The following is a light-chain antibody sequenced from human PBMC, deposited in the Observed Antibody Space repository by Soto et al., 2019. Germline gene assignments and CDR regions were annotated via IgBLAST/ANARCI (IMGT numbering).Light chain of an antibody. J-gene: IGLJ3*02. CDR3: CSHSTSIAWV. CDR2: QVT. V-gene: IGLV2-14*01. Sequence: QSALTQSASVSGSPGQSITISCPGPDNAVGGYDFVSWYQQHPGRAPKLLIHQVTIRLSGISSRFSGSKSGNTASLTITGLQPEDEAMYFCCSHSTSIAWVFGGGTKVTVL. CDR1: DNAVGGYDF.